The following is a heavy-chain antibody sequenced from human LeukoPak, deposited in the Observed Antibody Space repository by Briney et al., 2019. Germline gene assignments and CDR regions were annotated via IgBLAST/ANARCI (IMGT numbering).Heavy chain of an antibody. V-gene: IGHV3-21*01. Sequence: GGSLRLPCAASGFTFSSYSMNWVRQAPGKGLEWVSSISSSSSYIYYADSVKGRFTISRDNAKNSLYLQMNSLRAEDTAVYYCARCFYGGPDDAFDIWGQGTMVTVSS. CDR2: ISSSSSYI. CDR1: GFTFSSYS. J-gene: IGHJ3*02. CDR3: ARCFYGGPDDAFDI. D-gene: IGHD4-17*01.